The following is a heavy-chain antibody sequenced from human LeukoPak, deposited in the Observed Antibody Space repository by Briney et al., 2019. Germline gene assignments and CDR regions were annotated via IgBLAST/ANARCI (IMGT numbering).Heavy chain of an antibody. J-gene: IGHJ5*02. V-gene: IGHV3-7*03. CDR2: IKQDGSEK. CDR1: GFTFSSYW. CDR3: ARAPITMAQRWFDP. Sequence: PGGSLRLSCAASGFTFSSYWMSWVRQAPGKGLEWVANIKQDGSEKYYVDSVKGRFTISRDSAKNSLYLQMNSLRAEDTAVYYCARAPITMAQRWFDPWGQGTLVTVSS. D-gene: IGHD3-10*01.